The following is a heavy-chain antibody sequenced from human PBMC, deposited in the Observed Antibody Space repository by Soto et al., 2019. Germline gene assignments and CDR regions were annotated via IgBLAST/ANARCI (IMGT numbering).Heavy chain of an antibody. J-gene: IGHJ4*02. V-gene: IGHV3-33*03. D-gene: IGHD2-15*01. CDR1: GFIFNEYG. CDR3: ARWGCSGSNCNLNQRSFDL. CDR2: IWYDGSNK. Sequence: GGSLRLSCAASGFIFNEYGMHWVRQAPGKGLEWVAVIWYDGSNKYYADSVKGRFTFSRDNSKNTMSLQMNSMRAEDTAVYYCARWGCSGSNCNLNQRSFDLWGQGTLVTVSS.